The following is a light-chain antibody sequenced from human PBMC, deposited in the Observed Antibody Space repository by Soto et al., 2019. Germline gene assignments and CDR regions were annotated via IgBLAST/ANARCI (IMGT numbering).Light chain of an antibody. V-gene: IGLV2-14*01. CDR1: SSDIGYYDY. Sequence: QSALTQPASVSGSPGQSITISCNGTSSDIGYYDYVSGYQHHSGTAPKLIIYEVNSRPSGVSNRFSGSKSVNTASLTISGLQAEDEADYFCSSHSSSSAYYVFGTGTKVTVL. CDR2: EVN. CDR3: SSHSSSSAYYV. J-gene: IGLJ1*01.